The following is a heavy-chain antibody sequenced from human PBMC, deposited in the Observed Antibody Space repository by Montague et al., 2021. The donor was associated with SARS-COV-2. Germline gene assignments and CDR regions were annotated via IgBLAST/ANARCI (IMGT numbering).Heavy chain of an antibody. J-gene: IGHJ4*02. CDR2: IYYTGSP. Sequence: SETLSLTCTVSGGSISSSSYYWGWIRQPPGKGLEWIGSIYYTGSPYYNPSLKSRVTISVDTSKNQFSLNLSSVTAADTAVYYCARFYRVLPAASFDYWGQGTLVTVSS. D-gene: IGHD2-2*01. V-gene: IGHV4-39*01. CDR3: ARFYRVLPAASFDY. CDR1: GGSISSSSYY.